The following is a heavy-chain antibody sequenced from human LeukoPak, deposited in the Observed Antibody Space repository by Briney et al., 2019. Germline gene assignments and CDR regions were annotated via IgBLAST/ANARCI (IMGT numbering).Heavy chain of an antibody. V-gene: IGHV1-18*01. Sequence: EASEKVSCKASGGTFSSYAISWVRQAPGQGLEWMGWISAYNGNTKYVQKFQGRVTMTIDTSSTTAYMELRSLTSDDTAVYYCARVRDYFDSSDYSDYWGQGTLVTVSS. CDR3: ARVRDYFDSSDYSDY. J-gene: IGHJ4*02. CDR2: ISAYNGNT. CDR1: GGTFSSYA. D-gene: IGHD3-22*01.